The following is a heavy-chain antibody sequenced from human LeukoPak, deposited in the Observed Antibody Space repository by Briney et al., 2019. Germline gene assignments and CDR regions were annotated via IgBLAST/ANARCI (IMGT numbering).Heavy chain of an antibody. V-gene: IGHV4-4*07. D-gene: IGHD2-2*01. Sequence: PSETLSLTCTVSGGSISGYHWGWIRQSDEKGLQWIGRVSSSGSTNHNPSLKSRVTMSVDTSKNQFSLKLSSVTAADTAVYYCARDGRYCSSTSCYPDYWGQGTLVTVSS. J-gene: IGHJ4*02. CDR3: ARDGRYCSSTSCYPDY. CDR1: GGSISGYH. CDR2: VSSSGST.